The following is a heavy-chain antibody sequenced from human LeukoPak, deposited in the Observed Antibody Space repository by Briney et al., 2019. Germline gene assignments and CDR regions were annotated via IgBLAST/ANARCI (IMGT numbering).Heavy chain of an antibody. CDR1: GFTVSSNY. V-gene: IGHV3-53*01. CDR2: IYSGGST. J-gene: IGHJ6*02. D-gene: IGHD3-22*01. CDR3: ARDIGSRGGYVTYGMDV. Sequence: GGSLRLSCAASGFTVSSNYMSRVRQAPGKGLEWVSVIYSGGSTYYADYVKGRFTIYRNNSKNTLYLQMNSLRAEDTAVYYCARDIGSRGGYVTYGMDVWGQGTTVTVSS.